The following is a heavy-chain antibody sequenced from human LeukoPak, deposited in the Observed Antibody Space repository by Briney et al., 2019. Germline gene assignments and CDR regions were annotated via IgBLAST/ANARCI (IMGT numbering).Heavy chain of an antibody. V-gene: IGHV4-59*01. Sequence: PSETLSLTCTVSGGTISRDYWSWVRQPPGKGLEWVAYIVYSWSTNYNPSLKIRLTISVAASKNHFSLTLSSVTAADTAVYYCARDRRRDLLHAFDIWGQGTMVTVS. CDR3: ARDRRRDLLHAFDI. CDR2: IVYSWST. D-gene: IGHD1-26*01. J-gene: IGHJ3*02. CDR1: GGTISRDY.